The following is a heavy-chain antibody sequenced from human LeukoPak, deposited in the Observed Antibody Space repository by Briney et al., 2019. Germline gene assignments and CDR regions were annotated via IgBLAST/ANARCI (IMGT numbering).Heavy chain of an antibody. V-gene: IGHV1-69*13. J-gene: IGHJ4*02. CDR1: GGTFSSYA. CDR2: IIPIFGTV. CDR3: ARDSPDGYNFDY. Sequence: SVKVSCKASGGTFSSYAISWVRQAPGQGLEWMGGIIPIFGTVNYAQKFQGRVTITADESTSTAYMELSSLRSEDTAVYYCARDSPDGYNFDYWGQGTLVTVSS. D-gene: IGHD5-24*01.